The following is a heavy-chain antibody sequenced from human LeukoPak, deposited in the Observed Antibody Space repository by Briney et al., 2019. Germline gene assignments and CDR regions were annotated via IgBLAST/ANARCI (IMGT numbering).Heavy chain of an antibody. J-gene: IGHJ4*02. D-gene: IGHD5-18*01. CDR3: AKDPVRGYSYGRTVYYFDY. V-gene: IGHV3-23*01. CDR2: ISGSGDNT. CDR1: GFTFSSHG. Sequence: GGSLRLSCAASGFTFSSHGMSWVRQAPGKGLEWVSTISGSGDNTYYADSVKGRFTISRDNSKNTLYLQMNSLRAEDTAVYYCAKDPVRGYSYGRTVYYFDYWGQGTLVTVSS.